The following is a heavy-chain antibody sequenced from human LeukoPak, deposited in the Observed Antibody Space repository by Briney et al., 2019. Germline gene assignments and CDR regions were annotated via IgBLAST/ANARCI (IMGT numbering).Heavy chain of an antibody. J-gene: IGHJ3*02. CDR1: GFTFSSYG. V-gene: IGHV3-33*01. CDR3: ARIITGTRDFDAFDI. Sequence: GGSLRLSCAASGFTFSSYGMHWVRQAPGKGLEWVAVIWYDGSNKYYADSVKGRFTISRDNSKNTLYLQMNSLRAEDTAVYYCARIITGTRDFDAFDIWGQGTMVTVSS. D-gene: IGHD1-7*01. CDR2: IWYDGSNK.